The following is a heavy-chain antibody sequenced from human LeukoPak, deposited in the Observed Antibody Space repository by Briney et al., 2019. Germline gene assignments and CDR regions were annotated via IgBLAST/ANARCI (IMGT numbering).Heavy chain of an antibody. J-gene: IGHJ6*02. D-gene: IGHD3-3*01. V-gene: IGHV4-34*01. CDR1: GGSFSGYY. Sequence: SETLSLTCAVYGGSFSGYYRSWIRQPPGKGLEWIGEINHSGSTNYNPSLKSRVTISVDTSKNQFSLKLSSVTAADTAVYYCARGRREGITIFGVVTKGPYYYYGMDVWGQGTTVTVSS. CDR2: INHSGST. CDR3: ARGRREGITIFGVVTKGPYYYYGMDV.